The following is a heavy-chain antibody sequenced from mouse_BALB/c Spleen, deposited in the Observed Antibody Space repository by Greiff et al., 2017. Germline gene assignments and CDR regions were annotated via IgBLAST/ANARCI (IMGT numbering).Heavy chain of an antibody. D-gene: IGHD2-1*01. CDR3: ARFYGNSYYYAMDY. CDR1: GFSLTGYG. J-gene: IGHJ4*01. V-gene: IGHV2-6-7*01. Sequence: VQRVESGPGLVAPSQSLSITCTVSGFSLTGYGVNWVRQPPGKGLEWLGMIWGDGSTDYNSALKSRLSISKDNSKSQVFLKMNSLQTDDTARYYCARFYGNSYYYAMDYWGQGTSVTVSS. CDR2: IWGDGST.